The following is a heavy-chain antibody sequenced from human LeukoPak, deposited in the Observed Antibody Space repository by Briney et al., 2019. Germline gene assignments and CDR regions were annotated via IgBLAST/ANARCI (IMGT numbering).Heavy chain of an antibody. CDR1: GFTFSSYW. CDR3: ARPIPFDDAFDI. D-gene: IGHD2-2*02. V-gene: IGHV3-7*01. Sequence: PGGSLRLSCAASGFTFSSYWMSWVRQAPGRGLEWVANIKQDGSEKYYVDSVKGRFTISRDNAKNSLSLQMNSLRAEDTAVYYCARPIPFDDAFDIWGQGTMVTVSS. CDR2: IKQDGSEK. J-gene: IGHJ3*02.